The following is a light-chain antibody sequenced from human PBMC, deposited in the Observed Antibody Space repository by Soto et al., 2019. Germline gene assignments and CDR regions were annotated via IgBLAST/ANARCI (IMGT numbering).Light chain of an antibody. Sequence: QSVLTQPASVSGSPGQSITISCTGTSSDVGSYNLVSWYRQHPGKAPKLMIYEGSKRPSGVSNRFSGSKSGNTASLTISGLQAEDEADYYCCSYAGSSTFAVFGGGTKLTVL. V-gene: IGLV2-23*03. CDR2: EGS. CDR1: SSDVGSYNL. CDR3: CSYAGSSTFAV. J-gene: IGLJ2*01.